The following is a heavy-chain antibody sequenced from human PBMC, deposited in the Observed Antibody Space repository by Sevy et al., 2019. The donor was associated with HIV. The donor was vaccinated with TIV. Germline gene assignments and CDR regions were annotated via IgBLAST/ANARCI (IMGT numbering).Heavy chain of an antibody. CDR3: ARVLYCSGGSCYGAFDI. V-gene: IGHV3-20*04. J-gene: IGHJ3*02. Sequence: GESLKISCAASGFTFDDYGMSWVRQAPGKGLEWVSGINWNGGSTGYADSVKGRFTISRDNAKNSLYLQMNSLRAEDTALYYCARVLYCSGGSCYGAFDIWGQGTMVTVSS. CDR2: INWNGGST. D-gene: IGHD2-15*01. CDR1: GFTFDDYG.